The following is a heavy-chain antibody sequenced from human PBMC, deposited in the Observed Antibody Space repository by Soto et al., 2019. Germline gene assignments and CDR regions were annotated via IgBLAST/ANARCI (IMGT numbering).Heavy chain of an antibody. CDR2: INSDGSST. V-gene: IGHV3-74*01. Sequence: EVQLVESGGGLVQPGGSLRLSCAASEFTFSNYWMHWVRQAPGKGLVWVSRINSDGSSTNYADSVKGRFTISRDNAKNTLYLQMNSLRAEDTAVYYCARGGLRAYWIDPWGQGTLGTVSS. CDR1: EFTFSNYW. D-gene: IGHD4-17*01. J-gene: IGHJ5*02. CDR3: ARGGLRAYWIDP.